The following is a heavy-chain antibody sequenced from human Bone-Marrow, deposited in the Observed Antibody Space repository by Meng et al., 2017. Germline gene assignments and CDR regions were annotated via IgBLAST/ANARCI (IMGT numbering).Heavy chain of an antibody. CDR3: ARDRCSGGSCPYGMDV. J-gene: IGHJ6*02. Sequence: SETLSLTCTVSGGSISSGSYYWSWIRQPAGKGLEWIGRIYTSGSTNYNPSLKSRVTMSVDTSKNQFSLKLSSVTAADTAVYYCARDRCSGGSCPYGMDVWGQGTTVTVSS. D-gene: IGHD2-15*01. CDR2: IYTSGST. V-gene: IGHV4-61*02. CDR1: GGSISSGSYY.